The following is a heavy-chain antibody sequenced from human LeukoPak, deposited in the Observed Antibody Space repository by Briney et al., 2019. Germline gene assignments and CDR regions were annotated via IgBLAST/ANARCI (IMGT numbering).Heavy chain of an antibody. CDR3: ARGSMAAGSPVGGGTN. Sequence: SQTLSLTCTVSGGSISSGGYYWTWIRQHPGKGLAWIGCIYYSGATYYNPSLKSRVTISVDTSNQFSLKLSSVTAADTAVYYCARGSMAAGSPVGGGTNWGQGTLVTVSS. CDR2: IYYSGAT. V-gene: IGHV4-31*03. J-gene: IGHJ4*02. CDR1: GGSISSGGYY. D-gene: IGHD1-1*01.